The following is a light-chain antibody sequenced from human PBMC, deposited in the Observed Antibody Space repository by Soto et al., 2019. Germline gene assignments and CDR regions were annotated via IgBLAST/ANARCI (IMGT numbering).Light chain of an antibody. CDR3: AAWDDSLNAYV. V-gene: IGLV1-36*01. J-gene: IGLJ1*01. CDR1: SSNIGNNG. CDR2: YDD. Sequence: QSVLTQPPSVSEAPRQRVTISCSGSSSNIGNNGVNWYQQFPGKAPKLLIYYDDLKPSGVSDRFSGSKSGTSASLVIRGLQSDDEADYYCAAWDDSLNAYVFGIGTRSPS.